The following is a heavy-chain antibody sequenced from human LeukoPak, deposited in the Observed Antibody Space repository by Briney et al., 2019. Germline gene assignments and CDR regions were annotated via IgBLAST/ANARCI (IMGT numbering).Heavy chain of an antibody. J-gene: IGHJ4*02. CDR2: IKQDGSEK. CDR1: GFTFSSYW. Sequence: GGSLRLSCVASGFTFSSYWMSWVRQAPGKGLEWVANIKQDGSEKYYVDSVKGRFTISRDNAKNSLYLQMNSLRGEDTALYYCARVGSGLPLDYWGQGTLVTVSS. D-gene: IGHD6-19*01. CDR3: ARVGSGLPLDY. V-gene: IGHV3-7*01.